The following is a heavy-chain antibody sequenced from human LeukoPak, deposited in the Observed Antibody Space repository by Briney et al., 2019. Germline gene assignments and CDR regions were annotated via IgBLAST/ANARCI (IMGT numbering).Heavy chain of an antibody. Sequence: SETLSLTCAVYDGAFTGYFWNWIRQSPGKGLEWIGEINHRGSTNYNPSLKSRLTISVDTSKNQFSLRLTSVTAADTGVYFCARDPTTVMTVPWYFDTWGQGTLVTVSS. CDR1: DGAFTGYF. J-gene: IGHJ4*02. CDR3: ARDPTTVMTVPWYFDT. V-gene: IGHV4-34*01. CDR2: INHRGST. D-gene: IGHD4-11*01.